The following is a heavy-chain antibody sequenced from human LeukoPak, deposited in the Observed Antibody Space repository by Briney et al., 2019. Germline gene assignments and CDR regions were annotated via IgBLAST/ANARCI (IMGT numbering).Heavy chain of an antibody. D-gene: IGHD5-18*01. CDR3: ARGGRGYSYGLFDY. J-gene: IGHJ4*02. Sequence: SETLSLTCAVYGGSVSGYYWSWIRQPPGKGLEWIGEINHSGSTNYNPSLKSRVTISVDTSKNQFSLKLSSVTAADTAVYYCARGGRGYSYGLFDYWGQGTLVTVSS. CDR2: INHSGST. V-gene: IGHV4-34*01. CDR1: GGSVSGYY.